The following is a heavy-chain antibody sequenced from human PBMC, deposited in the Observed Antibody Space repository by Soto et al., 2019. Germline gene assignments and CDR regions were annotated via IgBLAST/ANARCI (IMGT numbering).Heavy chain of an antibody. Sequence: LSLTCTVSGGSISSGGYYWSWIRQHPGKGLEWIGYIYYSGSTYYNPSLKSRVTISVDTSKNQFSLKLSSVTAADTAVYYCARDIAGIAARGEWFDPWGQGTLVTVSS. V-gene: IGHV4-30-4*08. J-gene: IGHJ5*02. D-gene: IGHD6-6*01. CDR3: ARDIAGIAARGEWFDP. CDR2: IYYSGST. CDR1: GGSISSGGYY.